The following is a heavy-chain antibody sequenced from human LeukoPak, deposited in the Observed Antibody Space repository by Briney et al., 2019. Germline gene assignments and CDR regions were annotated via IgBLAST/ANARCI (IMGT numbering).Heavy chain of an antibody. Sequence: GGSLRLSYAASGFSFGDYGMHWVRQAPGKGLEWVASIWYDGSNQYYGDSVKGRFTISRDNSKNTLHLQMNSLRAEDTAVYYCARIPIRLSYYFHHWGQGTLVTVSS. CDR1: GFSFGDYG. J-gene: IGHJ4*02. V-gene: IGHV3-33*01. CDR2: IWYDGSNQ. D-gene: IGHD6-25*01. CDR3: ARIPIRLSYYFHH.